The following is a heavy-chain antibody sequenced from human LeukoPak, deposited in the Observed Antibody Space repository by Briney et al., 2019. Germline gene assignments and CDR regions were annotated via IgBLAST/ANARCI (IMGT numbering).Heavy chain of an antibody. CDR3: ARTPRGGVTAIY. V-gene: IGHV3-21*06. D-gene: IGHD2-21*02. CDR2: ISSSSSYM. Sequence: GGSLSLSCAVSGFTFSSYSMNWVRPAPGKGLEWVSFISSSSSYMYYADSVEGRFTISRDNPKNTLYLQMNSLRVEDTAVYYCARTPRGGVTAIYWGQGTLVTVSS. J-gene: IGHJ4*02. CDR1: GFTFSSYS.